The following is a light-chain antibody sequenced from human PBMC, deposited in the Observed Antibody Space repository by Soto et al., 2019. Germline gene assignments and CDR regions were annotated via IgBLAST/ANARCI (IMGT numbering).Light chain of an antibody. CDR3: QQTYSSLPIT. CDR1: QTIYSN. CDR2: AAS. Sequence: DIQITQSPSSLSASVGDRVTITCRASQTIYSNLNWYQQKPGKAPNLLIYAASSLESGVPARFSGSGSGTHFTLTITGLQPEDFATYYCQQTYSSLPITFGQGTRLEIK. J-gene: IGKJ5*01. V-gene: IGKV1-39*01.